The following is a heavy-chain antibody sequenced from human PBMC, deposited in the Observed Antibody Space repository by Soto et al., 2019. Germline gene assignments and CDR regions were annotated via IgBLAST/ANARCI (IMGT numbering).Heavy chain of an antibody. CDR1: GDSISTVDYF. D-gene: IGHD2-15*01. V-gene: IGHV4-30-4*01. CDR2: IYKSTTT. J-gene: IGHJ5*01. Sequence: SETLSLTCSVSGDSISTVDYFWAWIRQPPGQALEYIGYIYKSTTTYYNPSFESRVAISLDTSKSQFSLTVTSVTAADAAVYFCARGRYCLTGRCFPNWFDSWGQGTLVTVSS. CDR3: ARGRYCLTGRCFPNWFDS.